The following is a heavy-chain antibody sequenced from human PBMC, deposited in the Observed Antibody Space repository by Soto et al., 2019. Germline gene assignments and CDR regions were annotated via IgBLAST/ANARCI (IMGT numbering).Heavy chain of an antibody. CDR3: ATGLVGPTLERDY. V-gene: IGHV1-69*01. Sequence: QVQLVQSGAEVKKPGSSVKVSCKASGGTFSSYAISWVRQAPGQGLEWMGGITPIFGTAHYAQKFQGRVTITEDESTSTAYMERSSLRSEDTAVYYCATGLVGPTLERDYWGQGTLVTVSS. CDR2: ITPIFGTA. CDR1: GGTFSSYA. J-gene: IGHJ4*02. D-gene: IGHD1-26*01.